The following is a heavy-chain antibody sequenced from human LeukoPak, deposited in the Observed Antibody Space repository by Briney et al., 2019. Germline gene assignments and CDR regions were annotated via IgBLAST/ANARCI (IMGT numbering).Heavy chain of an antibody. D-gene: IGHD3-16*01. J-gene: IGHJ4*02. CDR3: ARSWCGGVILFDY. Sequence: GESLQISCKGSGYSFTSYWIGWVRQMPGKGLEWMGIIYPGDSDTRYRPSFQGQVTISADKSISTAYLQWSSQKASDTAMYYCARSWCGGVILFDYWGQGTLVTVSS. V-gene: IGHV5-51*01. CDR2: IYPGDSDT. CDR1: GYSFTSYW.